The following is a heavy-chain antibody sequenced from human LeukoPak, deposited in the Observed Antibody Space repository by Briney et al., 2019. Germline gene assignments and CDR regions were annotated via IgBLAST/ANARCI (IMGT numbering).Heavy chain of an antibody. CDR1: GFTLSTYS. Sequence: GGSLRLSRVASGFTLSTYSMNWVRQAPGKGLEWVSFISNTGSSRYYADSVKGRFTISRDNTKNSLYLQMNSLRVEDTAVYYCARGHSSGWAYFGRWGQGTLVTVSS. CDR3: ARGHSSGWAYFGR. J-gene: IGHJ5*02. V-gene: IGHV3-48*04. CDR2: ISNTGSSR. D-gene: IGHD6-19*01.